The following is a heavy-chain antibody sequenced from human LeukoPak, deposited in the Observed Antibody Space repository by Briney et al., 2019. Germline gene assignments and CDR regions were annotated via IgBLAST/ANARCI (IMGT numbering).Heavy chain of an antibody. D-gene: IGHD5-18*01. V-gene: IGHV3-74*01. CDR2: INTDGSST. CDR1: GFTFSSYW. Sequence: GGSLRLSCAASGFTFSSYWMHWVRQAPGKGLVWVSRINTDGSSTSYADSVKGRFTISRDNAKNTLYLQMNSLRAEDTAVYYCAKVRSGWDTAMVEGFDYWGQGTLVTVSS. J-gene: IGHJ4*02. CDR3: AKVRSGWDTAMVEGFDY.